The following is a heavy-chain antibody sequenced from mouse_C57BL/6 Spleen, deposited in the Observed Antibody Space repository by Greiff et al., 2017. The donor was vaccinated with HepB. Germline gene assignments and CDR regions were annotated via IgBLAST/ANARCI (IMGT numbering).Heavy chain of an antibody. V-gene: IGHV1-81*01. CDR2: IYPRSGNT. J-gene: IGHJ3*01. Sequence: VKLQESGAELARPGASVKLSCKASGYTFTSYGISWVKQRTGQGLEWIGEIYPRSGNTYYNEKFKGKATLTADKSSSTAYMELRSLTSEDSAVYFCAREGTVGNYWFAYWGQGTLVTVSA. CDR1: GYTFTSYG. D-gene: IGHD2-1*01. CDR3: AREGTVGNYWFAY.